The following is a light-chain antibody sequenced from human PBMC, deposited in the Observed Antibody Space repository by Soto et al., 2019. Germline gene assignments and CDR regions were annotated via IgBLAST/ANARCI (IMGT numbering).Light chain of an antibody. CDR1: QSVSSN. Sequence: EIVMTQSPATLSVSPGERGTLSCRASQSVSSNLAWYQQKPGQAPRLLIYGASTRATGIPARFSGSRSGTEFTLTIRRLQSEDFAVYYCQQYNNWPWTFGQGTKVEIK. V-gene: IGKV3-15*01. CDR3: QQYNNWPWT. CDR2: GAS. J-gene: IGKJ1*01.